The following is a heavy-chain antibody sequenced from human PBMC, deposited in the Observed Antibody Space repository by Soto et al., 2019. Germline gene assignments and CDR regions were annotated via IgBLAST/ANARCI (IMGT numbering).Heavy chain of an antibody. Sequence: QLQLQESGPGLVKPSETLSLTCTVSGGSISSSSYYWGWIRQPPGKGLEWIGSIYYSGSTYYNPSHKSRVTISVDTARNKGTLKLSSVTAADTAVYSCERQVYGSGSQGWFDPWGQGTLVTVSS. J-gene: IGHJ5*02. V-gene: IGHV4-39*01. CDR2: IYYSGST. D-gene: IGHD3-10*01. CDR3: ERQVYGSGSQGWFDP. CDR1: GGSISSSSYY.